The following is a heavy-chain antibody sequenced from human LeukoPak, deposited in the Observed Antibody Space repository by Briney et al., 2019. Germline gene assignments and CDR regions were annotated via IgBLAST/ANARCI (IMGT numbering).Heavy chain of an antibody. CDR2: INPNSGGT. V-gene: IGHV1-2*06. J-gene: IGHJ4*02. D-gene: IGHD3-16*01. CDR3: ARAEFVGLHLGEFPL. CDR1: GYTFTGYY. Sequence: ASVKVSCKASGYTFTGYYMHWVRQAPGQGPEWMGRINPNSGGTNYAQKFQGRVTMTRDTSISTAYMELSRLRSDDTAVYYCARAEFVGLHLGEFPLWGQGTLVTVSS.